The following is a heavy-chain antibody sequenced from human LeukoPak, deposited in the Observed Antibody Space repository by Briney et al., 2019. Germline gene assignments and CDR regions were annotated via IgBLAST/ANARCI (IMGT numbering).Heavy chain of an antibody. CDR1: GGSFSGYY. D-gene: IGHD4-23*01. V-gene: IGHV4-34*01. CDR3: ASHTGGNLDAFDL. Sequence: SETLSLTCAVYGGSFSGYYWSWIRQSPGKGLEWIGEINHSGSTYYNPSLKSRVTISVDTSKNQFSLKLNSVTAADTAVYYCASHTGGNLDAFDLWAKGQWSPSLQ. J-gene: IGHJ3*01. CDR2: INHSGST.